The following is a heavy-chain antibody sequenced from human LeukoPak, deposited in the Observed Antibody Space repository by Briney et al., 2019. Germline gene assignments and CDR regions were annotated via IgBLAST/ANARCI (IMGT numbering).Heavy chain of an antibody. CDR3: VRADGRDGYKGLVDY. V-gene: IGHV4-34*01. Sequence: SETLSLTCAVYGGSFSAYHWSWIRQPPGKGLEWIGEINHSGSTNYNPSLKSRVTMSVDTSRNQISLKLNSVTAADAAVYYCVRADGRDGYKGLVDYWGQGTLVTVSS. D-gene: IGHD5-24*01. J-gene: IGHJ4*02. CDR1: GGSFSAYH. CDR2: INHSGST.